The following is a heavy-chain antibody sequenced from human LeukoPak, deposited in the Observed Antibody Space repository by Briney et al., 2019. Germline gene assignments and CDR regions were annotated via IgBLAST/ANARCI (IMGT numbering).Heavy chain of an antibody. Sequence: SETLSLTCTVSGGSISTYYWTWIRQPPGKGLEWIGYIYNGGTTNYNPSLKNRATISIDTSKNQFSLNLRSVTPADTAVYYCAKVVRAWYVIDSWGQGTLVTVSS. J-gene: IGHJ4*02. D-gene: IGHD6-19*01. CDR3: AKVVRAWYVIDS. V-gene: IGHV4-59*01. CDR2: IYNGGTT. CDR1: GGSISTYY.